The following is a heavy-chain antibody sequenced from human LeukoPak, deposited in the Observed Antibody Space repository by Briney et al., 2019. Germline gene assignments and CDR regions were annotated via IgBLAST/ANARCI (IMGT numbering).Heavy chain of an antibody. CDR1: GYALTELS. CDR3: ATDYGIDLAGLY. Sequence: ASVKVSCKVSGYALTELSMHWVRQAPGKGLEWMGGFDPEDGETIYAQKFQGRVTMTEDTSTDTAYMELSSLRSEDTAVYYCATDYGIDLAGLYWGQGTLVTVSS. J-gene: IGHJ4*02. V-gene: IGHV1-24*01. CDR2: FDPEDGET. D-gene: IGHD2-15*01.